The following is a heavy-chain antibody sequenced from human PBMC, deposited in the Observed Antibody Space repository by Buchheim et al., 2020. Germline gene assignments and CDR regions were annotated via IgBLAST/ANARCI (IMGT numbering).Heavy chain of an antibody. CDR3: AREGDILTGSDQP. CDR1: GGSFSGYY. CDR2: INHSGST. V-gene: IGHV4-34*01. Sequence: QVQLQQWGAGLLKPSETLSLTCAVYGGSFSGYYWSWIRQPPGKGLGWIGEINHSGSTNYNPSLKSRVTISVDTSKNQFSLKLSSVTAADTAVYYCAREGDILTGSDQPWGQGTL. D-gene: IGHD3-9*01. J-gene: IGHJ5*02.